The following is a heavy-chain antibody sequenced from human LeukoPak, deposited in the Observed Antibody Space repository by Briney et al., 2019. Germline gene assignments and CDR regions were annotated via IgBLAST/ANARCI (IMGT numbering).Heavy chain of an antibody. CDR2: INTNTGNP. CDR3: ARDPGDDIAVSGDP. D-gene: IGHD2-2*01. J-gene: IGHJ5*02. V-gene: IGHV7-4-1*02. CDR1: GYTFTSYD. Sequence: GASVKVSCKASGYTFTSYDINWVRQATGQGLEWMGWINTNTGNPTYAQGFTGRFVFSLDTSVSTTYLQISSLKAEDTAVYYCARDPGDDIAVSGDPWGQGTLVSASS.